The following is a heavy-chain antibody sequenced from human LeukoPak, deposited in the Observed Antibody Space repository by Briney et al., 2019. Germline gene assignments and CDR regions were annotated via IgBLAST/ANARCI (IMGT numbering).Heavy chain of an antibody. CDR3: ASGRQLGY. CDR2: IKEDGSEK. D-gene: IGHD6-13*01. Sequence: GGSLRLSCAASGFTFSNYWMSWVRQAPGKGLEWVANIKEDGSEKYYVDSVKGRFTISRDNARNSLYLQMNSLRAEDTAVYCCASGRQLGYWGQGTLVTVSS. J-gene: IGHJ4*02. V-gene: IGHV3-7*01. CDR1: GFTFSNYW.